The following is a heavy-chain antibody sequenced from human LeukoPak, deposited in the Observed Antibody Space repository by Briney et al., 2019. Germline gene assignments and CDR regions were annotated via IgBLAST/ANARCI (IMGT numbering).Heavy chain of an antibody. CDR2: ISSNGGST. V-gene: IGHV3-64*01. CDR3: AKEWEGHFDY. J-gene: IGHJ4*02. CDR1: GFTFSSYA. D-gene: IGHD1-26*01. Sequence: PGGSLRLSCAASGFTFSSYAMHWVRQAPGKGLEYVSAISSNGGSTYYANSVKGRFTISRDNSKNTLYLQMNSLRAEDTAVYYCAKEWEGHFDYWGQGTLVTVSS.